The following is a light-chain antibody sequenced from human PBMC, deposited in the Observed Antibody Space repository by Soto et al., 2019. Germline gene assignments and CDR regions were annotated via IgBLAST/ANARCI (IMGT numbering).Light chain of an antibody. CDR2: GAS. Sequence: EIELTQSPGTLSLSPGERATLSCRASQSVSSGYLAWYQQKPGQAPRRLIYGASTRATGIPDRFSGSGSGKDFILTISRLEPEDFAMYYCQQYGSTVTFGQGTKVEVK. CDR3: QQYGSTVT. CDR1: QSVSSGY. V-gene: IGKV3-20*01. J-gene: IGKJ1*01.